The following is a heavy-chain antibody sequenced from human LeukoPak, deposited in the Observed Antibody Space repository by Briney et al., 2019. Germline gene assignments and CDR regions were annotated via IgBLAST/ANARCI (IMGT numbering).Heavy chain of an antibody. CDR3: AKDTLADDFLIGYGFDY. CDR1: GFTVSSNY. Sequence: PGGSLRLSCAASGFTVSSNYMSWVRQAPGKGLEWVSVIYSGGNTYYADSVKGRFTISRDNSKNTLYLQMNSLRAEDTAVYYCAKDTLADDFLIGYGFDYWGQGTLVTVSS. D-gene: IGHD3-3*01. J-gene: IGHJ4*02. CDR2: IYSGGNT. V-gene: IGHV3-53*01.